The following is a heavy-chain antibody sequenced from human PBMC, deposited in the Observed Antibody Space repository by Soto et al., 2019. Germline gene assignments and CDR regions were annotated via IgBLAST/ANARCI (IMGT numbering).Heavy chain of an antibody. CDR3: ARARFKEYNFCPFDP. J-gene: IGHJ5*02. CDR2: IIPIFGTA. D-gene: IGHD6-6*01. Sequence: QVQLVQSGAEVKKPGSSVKVSCKASGGTFSSYAISWVRQAPGQRLEWMGGIIPIFGTANYAQKFQGRVTITADESTSTAYMELSSLRSEDTAVYYCARARFKEYNFCPFDPWGQGTLVTVSS. V-gene: IGHV1-69*01. CDR1: GGTFSSYA.